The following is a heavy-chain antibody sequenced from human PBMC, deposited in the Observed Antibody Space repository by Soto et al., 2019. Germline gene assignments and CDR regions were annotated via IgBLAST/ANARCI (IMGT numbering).Heavy chain of an antibody. V-gene: IGHV3-15*01. CDR2: IKSKTDGGTT. J-gene: IGHJ4*02. D-gene: IGHD3-22*01. Sequence: GGSLRLSCATSGFTFSNAWMSWVRQAPGKGLEWVGRIKSKTDGGTTDYAAPVKGRFTISRDDSKNTLYLLMNRLKTEDTAVYYCTTRLYYYDSSGYYYPGDYWGQGTLVTVSS. CDR3: TTRLYYYDSSGYYYPGDY. CDR1: GFTFSNAW.